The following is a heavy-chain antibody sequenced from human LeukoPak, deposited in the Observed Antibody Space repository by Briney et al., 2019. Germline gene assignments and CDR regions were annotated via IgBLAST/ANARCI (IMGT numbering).Heavy chain of an antibody. V-gene: IGHV5-51*01. CDR3: ARGGIAVASNYYYYGMDV. D-gene: IGHD6-19*01. J-gene: IGHJ6*02. CDR2: IYPGDSDT. Sequence: GESLKISCQGSGYSFTSYWIGWVRPMPGKGLGWMGIIYPGDSDTRYSPSFQGQVTISADKSISTAYLQWSSLKASDTAMYYCARGGIAVASNYYYYGMDVWGQGTTVTVSS. CDR1: GYSFTSYW.